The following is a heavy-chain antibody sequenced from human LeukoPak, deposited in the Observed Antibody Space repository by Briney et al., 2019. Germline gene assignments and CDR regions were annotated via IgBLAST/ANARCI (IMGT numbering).Heavy chain of an antibody. J-gene: IGHJ6*03. V-gene: IGHV4-34*01. CDR3: ARDLLGGDYLGYYYYYYMDV. CDR1: GGSFSGYY. D-gene: IGHD2-21*02. Sequence: SETLSLTCAVYGGSFSGYYWSWIRQPPGKGLEWIGEINHSGSTNYNPSLKSRVTISVDTSKNQFSLKLSSVTAADTAVYYCARDLLGGDYLGYYYYYYMDVWGKGTTVTVSS. CDR2: INHSGST.